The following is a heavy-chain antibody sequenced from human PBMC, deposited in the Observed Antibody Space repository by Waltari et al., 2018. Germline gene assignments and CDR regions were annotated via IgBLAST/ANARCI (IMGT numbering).Heavy chain of an antibody. Sequence: QVHLVQSGAAVRKPGASVRVSCKTSGYTFSDHYIYWVRQAPGQGLEWMGWINPKSGATNPAQKYQGRVTMTTDTSTNTVYMELRRLTSDDTAVYYCARDLFPNFWSGYGFDFWGQGTKVTVSS. CDR3: ARDLFPNFWSGYGFDF. V-gene: IGHV1-2*02. CDR1: GYTFSDHY. CDR2: INPKSGAT. J-gene: IGHJ3*01. D-gene: IGHD3-3*01.